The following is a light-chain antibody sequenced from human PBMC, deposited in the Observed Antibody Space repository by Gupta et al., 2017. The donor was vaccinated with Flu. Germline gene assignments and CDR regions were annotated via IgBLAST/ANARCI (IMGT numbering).Light chain of an antibody. J-gene: IGKJ5*01. CDR2: DAS. Sequence: EIVLTQSPATLSLSPGERATLSCRASQSVSSYLAWYQQKPGQAPRLLIYDASNRATGIPARFSGSGSGTDFTLTISSLEPEDFAVYYCQQRSNWSLTFGQGTRLDIK. CDR1: QSVSSY. CDR3: QQRSNWSLT. V-gene: IGKV3-11*01.